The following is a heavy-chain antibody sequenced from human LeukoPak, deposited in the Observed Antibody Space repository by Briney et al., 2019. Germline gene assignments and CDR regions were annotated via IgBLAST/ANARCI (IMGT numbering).Heavy chain of an antibody. J-gene: IGHJ4*02. CDR3: ARAAAGTRGFDY. D-gene: IGHD6-13*01. CDR2: IIPILGIA. V-gene: IGHV1-69*04. CDR1: EGTFSSYA. Sequence: ASVKVSCKASEGTFSSYAISWVRQAPRQGLEWMGRIIPILGIANYAQKFQGRVTITADKSTSTAYMELSSLRSEDTAVYYCARAAAGTRGFDYWGQGTLVTVSS.